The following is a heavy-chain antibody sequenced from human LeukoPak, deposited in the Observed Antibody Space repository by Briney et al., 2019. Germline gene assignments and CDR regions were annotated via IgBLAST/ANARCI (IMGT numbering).Heavy chain of an antibody. CDR2: INHSGST. D-gene: IGHD3-22*01. V-gene: IGHV4-34*01. CDR3: ARHDSSGYYFDY. CDR1: GGSFSGYY. J-gene: IGHJ4*02. Sequence: SETLSLTCAVYGGSFSGYYWSWIRQPPGKGLEWIGEINHSGSTNYNPSLKSRVTISVDTSKNQFSLKLSSVTAADTAVYYCARHDSSGYYFDYWGQGTLVTVSS.